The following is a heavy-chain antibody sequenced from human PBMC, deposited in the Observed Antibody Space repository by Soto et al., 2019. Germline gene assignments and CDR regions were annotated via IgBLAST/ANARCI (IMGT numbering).Heavy chain of an antibody. CDR2: ITGSGGST. V-gene: IGHV3-23*01. Sequence: EVQLLESGGGLVQPGGSLRLSCAASGFTFSSYAMSWVRQAPGKGLEWVSAITGSGGSTYYADSVKGRFTISRDNTKNTLYLQMNRLRAADTAGYYSANPIGGYDAFAIWGPGTMVTVSS. D-gene: IGHD3-16*01. J-gene: IGHJ3*02. CDR3: ANPIGGYDAFAI. CDR1: GFTFSSYA.